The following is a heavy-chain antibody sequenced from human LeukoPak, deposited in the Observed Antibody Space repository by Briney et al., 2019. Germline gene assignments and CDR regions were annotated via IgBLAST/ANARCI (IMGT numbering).Heavy chain of an antibody. V-gene: IGHV1-2*02. Sequence: ASVKVSCKASGYTFTGYYMHWVRRAPGQGLEWMGWINPNSGGTNYAQKFQGRVTMTRDTSISTAYMELSRLRSDDTAVYYCARVLYSYGYGYYYYYMDVWGKGTTVTVSS. D-gene: IGHD5-18*01. CDR2: INPNSGGT. CDR1: GYTFTGYY. J-gene: IGHJ6*03. CDR3: ARVLYSYGYGYYYYYMDV.